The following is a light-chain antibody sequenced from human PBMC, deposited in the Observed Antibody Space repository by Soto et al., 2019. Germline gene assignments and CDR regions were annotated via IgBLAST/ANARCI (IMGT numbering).Light chain of an antibody. Sequence: IVLTQAPGTLSLSPLEIATLSCRASQSISGNYLAWYQQKPGQAPRLLIYGASNRATGIPERFSGSGSGTDFTLTISRLETQDSAMYYCQQYVISVTFGQGTRLEI. CDR1: QSISGNY. J-gene: IGKJ5*01. CDR3: QQYVISVT. CDR2: GAS. V-gene: IGKV3-20*01.